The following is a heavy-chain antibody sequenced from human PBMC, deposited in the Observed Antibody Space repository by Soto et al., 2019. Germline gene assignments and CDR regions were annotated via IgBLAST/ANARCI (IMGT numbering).Heavy chain of an antibody. Sequence: GGSLRLSCVASGFTFSTSVMHWVRQPPGKGLEWVALISNDGDEKYYGDSVEGRFSISRDNSKNTLYLQMSSLRAEDTAVYFCAKARVRIAGADSFDHWGQGTLVTVSS. CDR3: AKARVRIAGADSFDH. V-gene: IGHV3-30*18. CDR2: ISNDGDEK. J-gene: IGHJ4*02. D-gene: IGHD1-26*01. CDR1: GFTFSTSV.